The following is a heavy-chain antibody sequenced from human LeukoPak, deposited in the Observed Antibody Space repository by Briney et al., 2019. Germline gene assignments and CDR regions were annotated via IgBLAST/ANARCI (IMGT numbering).Heavy chain of an antibody. D-gene: IGHD6-13*01. CDR2: IYYSGST. Sequence: SETLFLTCTVSGGSISSYYWSWIRQPPGKGLEWIGYIYYSGSTNYNPSLKSRVTISVDTSKNQFSLKLSSVTAADTAVYYCARDNGYSSSWTLGDYYYGMDVWGQGTTVTVSS. CDR3: ARDNGYSSSWTLGDYYYGMDV. V-gene: IGHV4-59*01. J-gene: IGHJ6*02. CDR1: GGSISSYY.